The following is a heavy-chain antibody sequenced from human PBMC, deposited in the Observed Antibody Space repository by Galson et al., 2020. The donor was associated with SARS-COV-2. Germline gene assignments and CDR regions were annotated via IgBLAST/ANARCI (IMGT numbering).Heavy chain of an antibody. J-gene: IGHJ4*02. CDR2: LSYDGMIS. V-gene: IGHV3-30*04. CDR3: ARDPVAGIPDYIDY. D-gene: IGHD6-19*01. Sequence: GESLKISCEASGFTFSTYAMHWVRQGPGKGLEWVAVLSYDGMISVYADSVKDRFTISRDNSQNTLYLEMNSLRPEDTAVYYCARDPVAGIPDYIDYWGQGTLVTVSS. CDR1: GFTFSTYA.